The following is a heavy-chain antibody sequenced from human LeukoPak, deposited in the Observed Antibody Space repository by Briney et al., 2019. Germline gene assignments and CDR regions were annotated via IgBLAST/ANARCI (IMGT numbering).Heavy chain of an antibody. CDR3: ARGHCSNTNCYLYPYYFDS. D-gene: IGHD2-2*01. CDR2: INHSGST. Sequence: PSEALSLTCAVYGGSFSGYYWSWIRQPPGKGLEWIGEINHSGSTNYNPALKSRVTISVDTSKNQFALKLTSVTAADTNMYYCARGHCSNTNCYLYPYYFDSWSQGTLVTVFS. V-gene: IGHV4-34*01. J-gene: IGHJ4*02. CDR1: GGSFSGYY.